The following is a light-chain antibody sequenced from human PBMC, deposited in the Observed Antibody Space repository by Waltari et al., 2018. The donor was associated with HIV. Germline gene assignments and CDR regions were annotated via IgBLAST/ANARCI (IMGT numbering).Light chain of an antibody. CDR2: SSN. Sequence: QSVLTQPPSASGTPGQRVTISCSGSSSNIGSSYVYWYQQVPGTAPKLLIYSSNHRPSGVPDRSSGSKSGTSASLAISGLRSEDEADYYCAAWDDSLSGYVFGTGTKVTVL. CDR3: AAWDDSLSGYV. V-gene: IGLV1-47*01. J-gene: IGLJ1*01. CDR1: SSNIGSSY.